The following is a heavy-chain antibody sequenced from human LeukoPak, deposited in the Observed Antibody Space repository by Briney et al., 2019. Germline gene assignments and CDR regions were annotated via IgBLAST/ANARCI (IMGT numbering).Heavy chain of an antibody. V-gene: IGHV3-21*01. J-gene: IGHJ4*02. CDR1: GLTFSSYS. CDR2: ISSTSSYI. CDR3: ERANIVVPADISSYDFWSGYSGKYFDY. D-gene: IGHD3-3*01. Sequence: VGSLRLSCAPSGLTFSSYSMNSVRQAPGKGLEWVSAISSTSSYIYYADSVKCRFTISRDNAQNTLYLQMNSLRAEDKDVYYCERANIVVPADISSYDFWSGYSGKYFDYWGQGTLVTVSS.